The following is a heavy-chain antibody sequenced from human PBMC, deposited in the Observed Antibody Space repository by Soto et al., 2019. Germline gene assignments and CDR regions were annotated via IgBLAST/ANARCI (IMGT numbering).Heavy chain of an antibody. CDR3: AKEEYYYDSSGYNY. CDR1: GFTFSSYA. Sequence: GALRLSCAASGFTFSSYAMSWVRQAPGKGLEWVSAISGSGGSTYYADSVKGRFTISRDNSKNTLYLQMNSLRAEDTAVYYCAKEEYYYDSSGYNYWGQGTLVTVSS. J-gene: IGHJ4*02. D-gene: IGHD3-22*01. V-gene: IGHV3-23*01. CDR2: ISGSGGST.